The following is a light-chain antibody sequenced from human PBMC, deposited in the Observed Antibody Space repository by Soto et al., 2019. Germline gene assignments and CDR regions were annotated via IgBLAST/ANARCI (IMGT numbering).Light chain of an antibody. CDR2: GNS. J-gene: IGLJ2*01. CDR3: QSYDTSLSASV. CDR1: SSKIGADYD. Sequence: QSVLTQPPSVSAAPGQRVTISCTGSSSKIGADYDVHWYQQLPGTAPKLLIFGNSNRPSGVPDRFSGSKSGTSASLAITGLQAEDEADYYCQSYDTSLSASVFGGGTKVTVL. V-gene: IGLV1-40*01.